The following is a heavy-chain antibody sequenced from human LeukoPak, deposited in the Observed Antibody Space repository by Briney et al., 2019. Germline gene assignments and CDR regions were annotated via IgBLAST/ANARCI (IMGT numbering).Heavy chain of an antibody. CDR2: IYTSGST. CDR3: ARAGGYCSSTSCYGFRFDP. V-gene: IGHV4-61*02. CDR1: GGSISSGSYY. J-gene: IGHJ5*02. D-gene: IGHD2-2*01. Sequence: PSQTLSLTRTVSGGSISSGSYYWSWIRQPAGKGLEWVGRIYTSGSTNYNPSLKSRVTISVDTSKNQFSLKLSSVTAADTAVYYCARAGGYCSSTSCYGFRFDPWGQGTLVTVSS.